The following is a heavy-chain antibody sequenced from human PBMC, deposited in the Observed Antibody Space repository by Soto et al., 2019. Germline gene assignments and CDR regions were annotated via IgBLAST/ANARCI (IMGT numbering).Heavy chain of an antibody. CDR2: IHYSETT. D-gene: IGHD1-26*01. CDR3: ARQVSWWVGAFN. V-gene: IGHV4-39*01. J-gene: IGHJ4*02. Sequence: QPQLQESGPGLVRPSATLSLICSVSGVSMRNNNDYWGWIRQPPGKGLEWIGSIHYSETTNYHPSLNMRVFISVDTSKKQFSLRLSSVTAADTAIYYCARQVSWWVGAFNWGQGTLVTVSS. CDR1: GVSMRNNNDY.